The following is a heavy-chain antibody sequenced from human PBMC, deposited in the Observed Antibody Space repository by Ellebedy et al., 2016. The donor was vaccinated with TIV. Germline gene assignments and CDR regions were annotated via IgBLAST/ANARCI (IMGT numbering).Heavy chain of an antibody. V-gene: IGHV1-18*04. Sequence: ASVKVSCKASGYKFSSYGISWVRQAPGQGLEWMGWISAFNGDTNYAQKFQGRVTMTTDTFTSTAYMELRNLTSDGTAVYYCARGFYERFDPWGQGTLVTVSS. CDR3: ARGFYERFDP. CDR1: GYKFSSYG. J-gene: IGHJ5*02. D-gene: IGHD2/OR15-2a*01. CDR2: ISAFNGDT.